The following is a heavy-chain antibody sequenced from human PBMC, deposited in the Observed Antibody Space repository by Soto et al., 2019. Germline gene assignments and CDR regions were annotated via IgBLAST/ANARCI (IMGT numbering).Heavy chain of an antibody. CDR3: ARGRGYSGYSSGYYFDY. V-gene: IGHV4-61*01. CDR1: GGSVSSGSYY. J-gene: IGHJ4*02. D-gene: IGHD3-22*01. CDR2: IYYSGST. Sequence: QVQLQESGPGLVKPSETLSLTCSVSGGSVSSGSYYWSWIRQPPGKGLEWVGYIYYSGSTNYNPSLKSRVTISVDTSKNQFSLKLSSVTAADTAVYYCARGRGYSGYSSGYYFDYWGQGTLVTVSS.